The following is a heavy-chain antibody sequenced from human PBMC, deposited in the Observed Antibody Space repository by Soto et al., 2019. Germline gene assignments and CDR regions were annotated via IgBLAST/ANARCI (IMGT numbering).Heavy chain of an antibody. CDR3: AGGGAWTPEGLGY. CDR2: ISSDVVNY. V-gene: IGHV3-30-3*01. Sequence: QVQLVESGGGVVQPGRSLRLSCAASGFTFSSFAMHWVRQAPGKGLEWLAVISSDVVNYYYAESVKGRFTLSRDNSKNTLYLQMNGLRNEDTAVYYCAGGGAWTPEGLGYWGQGTLVTVSS. CDR1: GFTFSSFA. J-gene: IGHJ4*02. D-gene: IGHD2-15*01.